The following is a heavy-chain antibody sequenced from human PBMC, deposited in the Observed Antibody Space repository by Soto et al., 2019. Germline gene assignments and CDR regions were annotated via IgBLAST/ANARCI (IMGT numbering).Heavy chain of an antibody. CDR2: IYWDDDK. CDR1: GFSLSTSGVG. CDR3: AHSAPNAAGGTNWFDP. V-gene: IGHV2-5*02. D-gene: IGHD6-13*01. Sequence: GSGPTLVNPTQTLTLTCTFSGFSLSTSGVGVGWIRQPPGKALEWLALIYWDDDKRYSPSLKSRLTITKDTSKNQVVLTMTNMDPVDTATYYCAHSAPNAAGGTNWFDPWGQGTLGTVSS. J-gene: IGHJ5*02.